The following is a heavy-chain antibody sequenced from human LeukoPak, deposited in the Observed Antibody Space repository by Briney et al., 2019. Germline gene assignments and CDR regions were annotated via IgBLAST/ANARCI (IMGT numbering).Heavy chain of an antibody. V-gene: IGHV4-59*11. CDR2: IYYSGST. CDR1: GGSISSHY. J-gene: IGHJ6*04. CDR3: ARDLPPGDV. Sequence: SETLSHTCTVSGGSISSHYWSWIRQPPGKGLEWIGYIYYSGSTNYNPSLKSRVTISVDTSKNQFSLKLSSVTAADTAVYYCARDLPPGDVWGKGTTVAVSS.